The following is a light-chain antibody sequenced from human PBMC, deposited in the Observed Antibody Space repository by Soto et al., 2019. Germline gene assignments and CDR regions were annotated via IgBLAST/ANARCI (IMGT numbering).Light chain of an antibody. V-gene: IGLV2-14*01. J-gene: IGLJ2*01. CDR1: SSDVGGYNF. Sequence: QSALTQPASVSWSPGQSITISCTGTSSDVGGYNFVSWYQQHPGKAPKLMIYEVINRPSGVSNRFSGSKSGNTASLTISGLQAEDEADYYCSSYTTSSTPGVVFGGGTKVTVL. CDR2: EVI. CDR3: SSYTTSSTPGVV.